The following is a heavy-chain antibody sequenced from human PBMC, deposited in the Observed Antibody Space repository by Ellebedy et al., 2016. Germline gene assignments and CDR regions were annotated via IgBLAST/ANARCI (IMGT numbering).Heavy chain of an antibody. CDR3: AREGGIFGLDY. J-gene: IGHJ4*02. D-gene: IGHD3-3*02. CDR2: ISSDGEGT. CDR1: GLPFGSKG. V-gene: IGHV3-30*03. Sequence: GGSLRLSXEASGLPFGSKGMHWVRQAPGKGLEWVAAISSDGEGTDYADAVKGRFTISRDNSEDTLFLQMNSLRAEDTAVYYCAREGGIFGLDYWGQGTLVTVSS.